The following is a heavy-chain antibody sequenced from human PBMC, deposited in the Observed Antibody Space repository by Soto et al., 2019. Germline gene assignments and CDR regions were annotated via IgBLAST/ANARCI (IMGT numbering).Heavy chain of an antibody. CDR2: IYYSGST. J-gene: IGHJ1*01. CDR3: ARYGGYCSSTSCYFAEYFQH. CDR1: GGSISGYD. V-gene: IGHV4-59*08. D-gene: IGHD2-2*01. Sequence: SETLSLTCSVSGGSISGYDWSWIRQQPGKGLEWIGYIYYSGSTNYNPSLKSRVTISVDTSKNQFSLKLSSVTAADTAVYYCARYGGYCSSTSCYFAEYFQHWGQGTLVTVSS.